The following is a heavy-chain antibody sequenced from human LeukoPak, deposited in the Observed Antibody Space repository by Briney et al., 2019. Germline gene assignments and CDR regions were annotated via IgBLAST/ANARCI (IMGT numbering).Heavy chain of an antibody. CDR3: ATSDSSSSWRIFDY. D-gene: IGHD6-13*01. Sequence: SETLSLTCTVSGGSISSSSYYWGWIRQPPGKGLEWIGSIYYSGSTYYNPSLKSRVTISVDTSKNQFSLKLSSVTAADTAVYYCATSDSSSSWRIFDYWGQGTLVPVSS. J-gene: IGHJ4*02. V-gene: IGHV4-39*07. CDR2: IYYSGST. CDR1: GGSISSSSYY.